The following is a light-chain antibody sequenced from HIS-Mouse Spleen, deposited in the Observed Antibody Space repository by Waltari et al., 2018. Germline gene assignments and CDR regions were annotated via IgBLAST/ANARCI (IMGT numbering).Light chain of an antibody. Sequence: QSALTQPASVSGSPGQSITIPCTGTSSDVGGYNYVSWYQQHPGKAPKLMIYEVSKRPSGVSNRFSGSKSGNTASLTISGLQAEDEADYYCSSYTSSSTLGVFGGGTKLTVL. CDR3: SSYTSSSTLGV. V-gene: IGLV2-14*01. CDR2: EVS. CDR1: SSDVGGYNY. J-gene: IGLJ3*02.